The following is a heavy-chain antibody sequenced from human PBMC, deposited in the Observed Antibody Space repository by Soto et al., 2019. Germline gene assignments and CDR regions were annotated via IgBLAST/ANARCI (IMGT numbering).Heavy chain of an antibody. CDR3: ARVWGGAFDI. V-gene: IGHV4-59*01. CDR2: LYYSGST. Sequence: QVQLQESGPGLVKPSETLSLTCTVSGGSISSYYWSWIRQPPGKGLEWIGYLYYSGSTNYNPSLKSRVTISVDTSQNQFSLKLSSVTAADTAVYYCARVWGGAFDIWGQGTMVTVSS. D-gene: IGHD3-10*01. J-gene: IGHJ3*02. CDR1: GGSISSYY.